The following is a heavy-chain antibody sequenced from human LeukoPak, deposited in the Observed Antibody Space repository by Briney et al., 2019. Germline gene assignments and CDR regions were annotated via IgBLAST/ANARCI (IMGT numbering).Heavy chain of an antibody. Sequence: GSLKLSCAASGFTFSGSAMHWVRHASGKGLEWVGRIRSKANSYATAYAASVKGRFTISRDDSKHTAYLQMNSLKTEDTAVYYCTRGTYYYDSSGYPSGLGSDYWGQGTLVTVSS. CDR3: TRGTYYYDSSGYPSGLGSDY. V-gene: IGHV3-73*01. J-gene: IGHJ4*02. CDR1: GFTFSGSA. D-gene: IGHD3-22*01. CDR2: IRSKANSYAT.